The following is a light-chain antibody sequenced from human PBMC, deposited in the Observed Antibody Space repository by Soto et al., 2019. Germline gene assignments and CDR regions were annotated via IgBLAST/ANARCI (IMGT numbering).Light chain of an antibody. J-gene: IGLJ1*01. CDR2: HNY. Sequence: QAVVTQPPSASGTPGQRVTISCSGSSSNIGSDFVYWYQQLPGTAPKLLIYHNYQRPSGVPDRFSGSKSGTSASLAISDLRSEDEGDYYCSAWDDSLKGYVFGAGTKVTVL. CDR3: SAWDDSLKGYV. V-gene: IGLV1-47*01. CDR1: SSNIGSDF.